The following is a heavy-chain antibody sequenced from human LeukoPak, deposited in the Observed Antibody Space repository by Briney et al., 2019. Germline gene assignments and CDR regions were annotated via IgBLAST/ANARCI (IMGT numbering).Heavy chain of an antibody. J-gene: IGHJ4*02. V-gene: IGHV4-39*02. D-gene: IGHD3-22*01. CDR2: IYYSGST. CDR1: GGSISTINYY. CDR3: ARETKTFYFDSSAYYPYSIDS. Sequence: SETLSLTCIVSGGSISTINYYWGWIRQPPGKGLEWIGTIYYSGSTYHNPSLKSRVTISVDTSKNQFSLRLSSVTAPDTAVYYCARETKTFYFDSSAYYPYSIDSWGQGTLVTVSS.